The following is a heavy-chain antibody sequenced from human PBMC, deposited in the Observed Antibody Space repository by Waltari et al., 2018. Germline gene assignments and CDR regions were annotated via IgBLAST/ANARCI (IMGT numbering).Heavy chain of an antibody. Sequence: EVQLVQSGAEVKKPGESLKISCKGSGYSFTSYWIGWVRQMPGKGLEWMGIIYPVDSDTRYSPSFQGQVTISADKSISTAYLQWSSLKASDTAMYYCARHYYCTGGVCPVDYWGQGTLVTVSS. D-gene: IGHD2-8*02. J-gene: IGHJ4*02. CDR2: IYPVDSDT. CDR1: GYSFTSYW. CDR3: ARHYYCTGGVCPVDY. V-gene: IGHV5-51*01.